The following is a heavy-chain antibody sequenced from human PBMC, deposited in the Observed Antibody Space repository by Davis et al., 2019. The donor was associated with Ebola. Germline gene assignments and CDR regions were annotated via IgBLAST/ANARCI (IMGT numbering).Heavy chain of an antibody. J-gene: IGHJ6*04. D-gene: IGHD3-22*01. CDR2: IYTGDSDT. CDR3: ARRGYNSALWGMDV. CDR1: ENSFTSYW. V-gene: IGHV5-51*01. Sequence: GGSLRLSCKDSENSFTSYWIGWVRQMPGKGLEWMGIIYTGDSDTRYSPSFQDQVTISADKSINTAYLQWSSLKASDTAIYYCARRGYNSALWGMDVWGKGTTVTVSS.